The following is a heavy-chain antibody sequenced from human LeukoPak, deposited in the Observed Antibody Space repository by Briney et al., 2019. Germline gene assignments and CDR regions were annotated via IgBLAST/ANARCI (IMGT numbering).Heavy chain of an antibody. Sequence: PGGSLRLSCAASGLTFSSHWMHWVRQAPGKGLVWVSRITNDGSSTTYADSVKGRFTISRDNAKNMLYLQVNSLRAEDTAVYYCATRNRIVGATWGYWGQGTLVTVSS. CDR2: ITNDGSST. D-gene: IGHD1-26*01. V-gene: IGHV3-74*01. CDR3: ATRNRIVGATWGY. J-gene: IGHJ4*02. CDR1: GLTFSSHW.